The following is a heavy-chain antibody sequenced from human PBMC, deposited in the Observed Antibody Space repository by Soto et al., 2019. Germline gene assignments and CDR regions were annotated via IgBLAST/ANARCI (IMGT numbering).Heavy chain of an antibody. CDR1: ESTFSSSF. V-gene: IGHV1-46*01. CDR3: TRGLTTRTYYK. J-gene: IGHJ4*02. Sequence: QVQLVQSGADVKKPGTSVKISCTSSESTFSSSFVHWVRQSSGQGFEWMGIINPGGDSATYTQKFPGRPSVTRDTTANTVYLELSRLTTQDTAIYYCTRGLTTRTYYKWGQGTLVTVSS. CDR2: INPGGDSA. D-gene: IGHD3-10*01.